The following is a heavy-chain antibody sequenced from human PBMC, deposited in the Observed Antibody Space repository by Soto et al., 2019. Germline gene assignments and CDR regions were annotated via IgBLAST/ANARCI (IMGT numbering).Heavy chain of an antibody. J-gene: IGHJ6*02. CDR2: ISGSGGST. V-gene: IGHV3-23*01. Sequence: EVQLLESGGGLVQPGGSLRLSCAASGFTFSSYAMSWVRQAPGKGLEWVSAISGSGGSTYYADSVKGRFTISRDNSKNTVYLQMNSLRAEDTAVYYWAKGGGYSGYESTALYGMDVWGQGTTVTVSS. CDR1: GFTFSSYA. D-gene: IGHD5-12*01. CDR3: AKGGGYSGYESTALYGMDV.